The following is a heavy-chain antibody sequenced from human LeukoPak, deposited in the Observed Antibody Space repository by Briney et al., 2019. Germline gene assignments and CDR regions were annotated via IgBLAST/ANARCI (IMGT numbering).Heavy chain of an antibody. V-gene: IGHV4-30-4*01. CDR1: GGSISSGDYY. J-gene: IGHJ5*02. CDR2: IYYSGNT. CDR3: ARPYYYDSRIDP. Sequence: PSQTLSLTCTVSGGSISSGDYYWSWIRQPPGKGLEWIAYIYYSGNTYYNPSLKSRVTMSADTSKNQLSLKLSSVTAADTAVYYCARPYYYDSRIDPWGQGILVTVSS. D-gene: IGHD3-22*01.